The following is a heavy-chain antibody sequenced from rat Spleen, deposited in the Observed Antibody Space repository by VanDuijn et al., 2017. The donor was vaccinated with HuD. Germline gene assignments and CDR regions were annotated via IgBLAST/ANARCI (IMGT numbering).Heavy chain of an antibody. V-gene: IGHV2-45*01. CDR2: MWRSGST. CDR1: GFTFSHYG. CDR3: ARAPGNGYVMDA. J-gene: IGHJ4*01. Sequence: VQLVESGGGLVQPGRSLKVSCVASGFTFSHYGMAWVRQSPGKGLEWVGVMWRSGSTEYNSALKSRLSISRDTSKNHIFLKMNSLQSEDTTTYYCARAPGNGYVMDAWGQGASVTVSS. D-gene: IGHD5-1*01.